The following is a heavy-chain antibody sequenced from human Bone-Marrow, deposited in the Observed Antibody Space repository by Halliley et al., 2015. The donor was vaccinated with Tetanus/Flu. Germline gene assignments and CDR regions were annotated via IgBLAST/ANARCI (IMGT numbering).Heavy chain of an antibody. Sequence: GLVKPSETLSLTCVVSGGSFNSDYWSWIRQSPGKGLEWIGEINHGGRSNYNPSLKSRVTISIDTSKNDFSLRLNSVTAADTAVYYCARVTRFPDAFDIWGQGTMVAVS. V-gene: IGHV4-34*01. CDR1: GGSFNSDY. CDR3: ARVTRFPDAFDI. D-gene: IGHD4-17*01. CDR2: INHGGRS. J-gene: IGHJ3*02.